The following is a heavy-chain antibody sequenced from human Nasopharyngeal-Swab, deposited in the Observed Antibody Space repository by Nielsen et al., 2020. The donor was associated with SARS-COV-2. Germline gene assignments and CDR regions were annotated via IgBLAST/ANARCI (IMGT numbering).Heavy chain of an antibody. CDR2: IWYAGSNK. Sequence: GGSLRLSCAASGFTFSSYGMHWVRQAPGKGLEWVAVIWYAGSNKYYADSVKGRFTISRDNSKNTLYLQMNSLRAEDTAVYYCAKRGVAVAATSWFDPWGQGTLVSVSS. J-gene: IGHJ5*02. D-gene: IGHD2-15*01. V-gene: IGHV3-33*06. CDR1: GFTFSSYG. CDR3: AKRGVAVAATSWFDP.